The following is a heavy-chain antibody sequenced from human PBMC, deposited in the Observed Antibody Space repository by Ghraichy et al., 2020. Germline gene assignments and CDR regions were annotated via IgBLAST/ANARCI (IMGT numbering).Heavy chain of an antibody. J-gene: IGHJ4*02. V-gene: IGHV3-30*09. Sequence: WGSLRLSCAVSGLDFRKYAFNWVRQAPGKGLEWVAVISYDGSKRYYADSVKGRFAISRDNSKNTLYLQMKSLRRNDTAVYFCVSRLMTTGDDYFDYWGQGTLVTVSS. CDR1: GLDFRKYA. D-gene: IGHD7-27*01. CDR3: VSRLMTTGDDYFDY. CDR2: ISYDGSKR.